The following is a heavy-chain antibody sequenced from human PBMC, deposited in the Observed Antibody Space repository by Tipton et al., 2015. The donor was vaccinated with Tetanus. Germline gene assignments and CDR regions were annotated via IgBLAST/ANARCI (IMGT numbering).Heavy chain of an antibody. CDR1: GGTFSSYA. Sequence: QSGPEVKKPGSSVKVSCKASGGTFSSYAISWVRQAPGQGLEWMGGIIPIFGTANYAQKFQGRVTITADESTSTAYMELSSLRSEGTAVYYCARVPYYYERGPFDYWGQGTLVTVSS. CDR3: ARVPYYYERGPFDY. J-gene: IGHJ4*02. D-gene: IGHD3-10*02. CDR2: IIPIFGTA. V-gene: IGHV1-69*01.